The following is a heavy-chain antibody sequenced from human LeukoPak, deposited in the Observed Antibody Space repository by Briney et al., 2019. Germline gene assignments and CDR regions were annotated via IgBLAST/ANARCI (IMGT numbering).Heavy chain of an antibody. CDR2: ISSSSSYI. J-gene: IGHJ4*02. D-gene: IGHD6-19*01. CDR3: ARDLASSGWFPNDY. Sequence: KPGGSLRLSCAASGFTFSSYSMNWVRQAPGKGLVWVSSISSSSSYIYYADSVKGRFTISRDNAKNSLYLQMNSLRAEDTAVYYCARDLASSGWFPNDYWGQGTLVTVSS. CDR1: GFTFSSYS. V-gene: IGHV3-21*01.